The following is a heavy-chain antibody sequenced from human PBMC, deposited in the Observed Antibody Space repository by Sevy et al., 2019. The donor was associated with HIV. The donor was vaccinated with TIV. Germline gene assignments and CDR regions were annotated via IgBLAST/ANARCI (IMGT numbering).Heavy chain of an antibody. Sequence: GGSLRLSCAASGFTFSSYSMNWVRQAPGKGLEWVSSISSSSSYIYYADSVKGRFTISRDNAKNSLYLQMNSLRAEDTSVYYCAREGIVVVPAAQIYYYGMYVWGQGTTVTVSS. CDR3: AREGIVVVPAAQIYYYGMYV. D-gene: IGHD2-2*01. CDR1: GFTFSSYS. J-gene: IGHJ6*02. V-gene: IGHV3-21*01. CDR2: ISSSSSYI.